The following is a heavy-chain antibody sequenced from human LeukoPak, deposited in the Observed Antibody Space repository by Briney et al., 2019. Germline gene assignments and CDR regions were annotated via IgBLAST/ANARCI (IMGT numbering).Heavy chain of an antibody. J-gene: IGHJ4*02. CDR3: ARDLLWFGESRYYFDY. V-gene: IGHV1-3*01. CDR1: GYTFTSYA. Sequence: ASVKVSCKASGYTFTSYAMHWVRQAPGLRLEWMGWINAGNGNTKYSQKFQGRVTITRDTSASTAYMELSSLRSEDTAVYYCARDLLWFGESRYYFDYWGQGTLVTVSS. D-gene: IGHD3-10*01. CDR2: INAGNGNT.